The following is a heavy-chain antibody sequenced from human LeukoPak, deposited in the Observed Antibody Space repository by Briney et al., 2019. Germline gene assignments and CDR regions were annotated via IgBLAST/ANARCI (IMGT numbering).Heavy chain of an antibody. Sequence: NPSETLSLTCAVSGGSIISSSYNWGWIRQPPGKGLEWIGTIYHSGTTHYNPSLKSRVTISVDTSKNQFFLKLSSVTAADTAVYYCARLPTGYPNWFDPWGQGSLVTVSS. D-gene: IGHD3-9*01. CDR2: IYHSGTT. CDR3: ARLPTGYPNWFDP. V-gene: IGHV4-39*01. J-gene: IGHJ5*02. CDR1: GGSIISSSYN.